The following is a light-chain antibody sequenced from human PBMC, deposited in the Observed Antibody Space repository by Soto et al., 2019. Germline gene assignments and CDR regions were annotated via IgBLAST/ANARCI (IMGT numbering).Light chain of an antibody. CDR2: DAS. CDR1: QSVSSSY. J-gene: IGKJ2*01. V-gene: IGKV3D-20*01. Sequence: EIVLTQSPATLSLSPGERATLSCRASQSVSSSYLAWYQQKPGLAPRLLIYDASSRATGIPDRFSGSGSGTDFTLTISRLEAEDFAVYYCQQYGSSPYTFGQGTKLEIK. CDR3: QQYGSSPYT.